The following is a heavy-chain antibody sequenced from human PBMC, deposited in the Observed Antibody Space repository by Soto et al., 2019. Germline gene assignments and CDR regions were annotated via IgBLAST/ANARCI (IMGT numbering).Heavy chain of an antibody. V-gene: IGHV1-69*13. D-gene: IGHD6-13*01. CDR3: ARDSGAKLSSS. CDR2: IVPIYRTA. J-gene: IGHJ4*02. Sequence: SVKVSCKASGGTFSSYRINWVRQAPGQGLEWVGGIVPIYRTADYAQKFQGRVTITADESARTAYVELRSLKSQDTAVYYCARDSGAKLSSSWGQGTLVTVSS. CDR1: GGTFSSYR.